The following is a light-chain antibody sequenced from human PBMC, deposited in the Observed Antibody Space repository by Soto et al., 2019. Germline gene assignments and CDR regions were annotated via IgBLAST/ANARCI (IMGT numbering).Light chain of an antibody. CDR2: DAS. J-gene: IGKJ4*01. Sequence: EMVLTQSPATLSVSPGDRATITCRASQSINSHLAWYRQKPGHAPRLLIYDASNRSTGIPARFSGSGSATDFTLTIRCLQSEDFAPYYCQQRSSYPPDTFGGGNKLEIK. CDR3: QQRSSYPPDT. V-gene: IGKV3-11*01. CDR1: QSINSH.